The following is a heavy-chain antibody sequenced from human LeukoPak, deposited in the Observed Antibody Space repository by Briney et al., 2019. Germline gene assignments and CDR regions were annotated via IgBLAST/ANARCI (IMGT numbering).Heavy chain of an antibody. J-gene: IGHJ4*02. CDR1: GFSFSSYS. CDR2: IKSKTDGGTT. CDR3: TTEVGAGPAGIDY. V-gene: IGHV3-15*01. D-gene: IGHD1-26*01. Sequence: GGSLRLSCEASGFSFSSYSMNWVRQAPGKGLEWVGRIKSKTDGGTTDYAAPVKGRFTISRDDSKNTLYLQMNSLKTEDTAVYYCTTEVGAGPAGIDYWGQGTLVTVSS.